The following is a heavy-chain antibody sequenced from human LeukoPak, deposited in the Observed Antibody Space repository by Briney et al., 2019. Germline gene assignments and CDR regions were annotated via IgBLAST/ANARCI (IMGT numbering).Heavy chain of an antibody. D-gene: IGHD2/OR15-2a*01. J-gene: IGHJ5*02. CDR3: ARHRFYLSGAYHFDP. CDR2: ISDSGIT. CDR1: GGSTKNSF. V-gene: IGHV4-59*08. Sequence: PSETLSLTCSVSGGSTKNSFWSWIRQPPGKGLEWIGYISDSGITNYNPSLKSRVSFSVDTSKGHFYLNLRSVTAADTALYFCARHRFYLSGAYHFDPWGRGTLVTVSS.